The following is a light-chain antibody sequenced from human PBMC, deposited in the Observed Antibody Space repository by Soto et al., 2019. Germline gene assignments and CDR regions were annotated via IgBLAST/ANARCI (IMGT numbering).Light chain of an antibody. V-gene: IGKV1-9*01. Sequence: DIQLIQSPSFLSASIGDRVTITCRASQGISSYLAWYQQKPGEAPNLLIYASSTLQSGVPSRFSGSGSGTEFTLTISSLQPEDFATYYCQQLNSYPITFGQGTRLEMK. CDR3: QQLNSYPIT. J-gene: IGKJ5*01. CDR2: ASS. CDR1: QGISSY.